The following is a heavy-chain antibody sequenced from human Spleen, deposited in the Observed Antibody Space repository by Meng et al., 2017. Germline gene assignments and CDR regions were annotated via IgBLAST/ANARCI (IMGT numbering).Heavy chain of an antibody. D-gene: IGHD6-19*01. CDR1: GYTLTNHI. V-gene: IGHV1-3*04. J-gene: IGHJ4*02. CDR3: ARDYSGWNDY. CDR2: INTGTGNR. Sequence: QVQLVQSGAEVKKAGASVKVACEASGYTLTNHIIHWVRQAPGQRLEWVGRINTGTGNRKYSQKFQDRVTITSDTSATTAYMDLSNLRSEDTAVYYCARDYSGWNDYWGQGTLVTVSS.